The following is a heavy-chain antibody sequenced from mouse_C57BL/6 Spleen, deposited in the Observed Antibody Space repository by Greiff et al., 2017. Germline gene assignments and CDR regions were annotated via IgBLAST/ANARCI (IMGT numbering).Heavy chain of an antibody. V-gene: IGHV14-2*01. D-gene: IGHD1-1*01. Sequence: EVKLQQSGAELVKPGASVKLSCTASGFNFKDYYMHWVKQRSEQGLEWIGRFDPEDGANKYAPKFQGKATITADTSSNTAYLQLSSLTSEDTAVYYCASSITTVVSFDYWGQGTTLTVSS. CDR3: ASSITTVVSFDY. CDR2: FDPEDGAN. J-gene: IGHJ2*01. CDR1: GFNFKDYY.